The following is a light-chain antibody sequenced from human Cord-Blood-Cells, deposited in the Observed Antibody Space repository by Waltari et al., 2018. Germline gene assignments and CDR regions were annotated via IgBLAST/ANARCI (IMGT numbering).Light chain of an antibody. CDR1: QSVSSN. V-gene: IGKV3-15*01. CDR2: GAS. CDR3: QQYNNWPYT. Sequence: EIVMTQSPATLSVSPGERAPLSCMASQSVSSNLAWYQQKPGQAPRLLIYGASTRATGIPARFSGSGSGTEFTLTISSRQSEDFAVYYCQQYNNWPYTFGQGTKLEIK. J-gene: IGKJ2*01.